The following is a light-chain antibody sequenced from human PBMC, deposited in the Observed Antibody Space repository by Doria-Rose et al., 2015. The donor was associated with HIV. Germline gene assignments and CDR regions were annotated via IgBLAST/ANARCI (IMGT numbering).Light chain of an antibody. CDR3: QQYYDTPS. CDR2: WAS. V-gene: IGKV4-1*01. CDR1: QSLLYTSKNY. J-gene: IGKJ3*01. Sequence: DIRLTQSPESLGMSLGERATLNCKSNQSLLYTSKNYLAWYQQKPGQPPKLLIYWASTRQSGVPARFSGSGSGTDFTLTISSLGAEDVAVYYCQQYYDTPSSGPGTTVDIE.